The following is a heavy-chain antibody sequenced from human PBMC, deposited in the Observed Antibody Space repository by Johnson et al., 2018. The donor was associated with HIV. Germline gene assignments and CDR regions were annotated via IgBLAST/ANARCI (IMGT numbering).Heavy chain of an antibody. CDR3: AKEQGGFHI. V-gene: IGHV3-NL1*01. D-gene: IGHD2-15*01. J-gene: IGHJ3*02. CDR2: IYSGGST. CDR1: GFTFTSYG. Sequence: QVQLVESGGGVVQPGRSLRLSCAASGFTFTSYGMHWVRQAPGKGLEWVSVIYSGGSTYYADSVKGRFTISRDNSKSTLDLQMNSLRPEDTAVYYCAKEQGGFHIWGQGTPVSVSS.